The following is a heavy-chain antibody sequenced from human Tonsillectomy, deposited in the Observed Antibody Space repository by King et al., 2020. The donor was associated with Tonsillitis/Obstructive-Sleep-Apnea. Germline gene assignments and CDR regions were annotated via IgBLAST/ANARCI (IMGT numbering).Heavy chain of an antibody. V-gene: IGHV5-51*01. CDR2: IYPGDSDT. CDR1: GYSFTNYW. D-gene: IGHD3-16*01. CDR3: ATYVGHDYYDQTHPPDAFDI. J-gene: IGHJ3*02. Sequence: VQLVVSGTEVKKPGESLRISCQASGYSFTNYWIGWVRQMPGKGLEWMGIIYPGDSDTRYSPSFQGQVTISADTYINTAYLQWSSLKASDTAMYYCATYVGHDYYDQTHPPDAFDIWGQGTMITVS.